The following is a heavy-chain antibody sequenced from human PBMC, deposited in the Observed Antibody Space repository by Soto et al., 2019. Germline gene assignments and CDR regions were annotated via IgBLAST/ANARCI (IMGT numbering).Heavy chain of an antibody. Sequence: GGSLRLSCAASGFTFSSYSMNWVRQAPGKGLEWVSSISSSSSYIYYADSVKGRFTISRDNAKNSLYLQMNSLRAEDTAVYYCARDPMEYYYYMDVWGKGTTVTVSS. J-gene: IGHJ6*03. D-gene: IGHD1-1*01. CDR2: ISSSSSYI. CDR3: ARDPMEYYYYMDV. CDR1: GFTFSSYS. V-gene: IGHV3-21*01.